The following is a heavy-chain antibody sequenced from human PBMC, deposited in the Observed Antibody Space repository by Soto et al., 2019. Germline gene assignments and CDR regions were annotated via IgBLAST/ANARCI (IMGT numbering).Heavy chain of an antibody. CDR1: GFTFSSYS. D-gene: IGHD4-17*01. V-gene: IGHV3-23*01. CDR3: AKDAVSGDGVWPVEH. Sequence: GGSLRLSCAASGFTFSSYSIIWARQAPGRGLEWVSGLYGSGLGIFYADSVKGRFTISRDNSDNSVHLQMNSLRVEDTAVYYCAKDAVSGDGVWPVEHWGHGTVVTVS. J-gene: IGHJ1*01. CDR2: LYGSGLGI.